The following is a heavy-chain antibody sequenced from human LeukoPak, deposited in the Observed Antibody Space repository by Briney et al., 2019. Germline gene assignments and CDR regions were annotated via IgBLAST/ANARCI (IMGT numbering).Heavy chain of an antibody. V-gene: IGHV3-21*01. Sequence: GGSLRLSCAASGFTFSSYSMNWVRQAPGKGLEWVSSISSSSSYIYYAGSVKGRFTISRDNAKNSLYLQMNSLRAEDTAVYYCARHYYDSSGYYPNWFDPWGQGTLVTVSS. CDR3: ARHYYDSSGYYPNWFDP. J-gene: IGHJ5*02. D-gene: IGHD3-22*01. CDR2: ISSSSSYI. CDR1: GFTFSSYS.